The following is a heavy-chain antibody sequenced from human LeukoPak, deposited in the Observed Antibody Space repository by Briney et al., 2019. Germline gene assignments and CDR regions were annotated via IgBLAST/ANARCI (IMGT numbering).Heavy chain of an antibody. D-gene: IGHD2-2*01. CDR2: IKQDGSEK. V-gene: IGHV3-7*01. J-gene: IGHJ4*02. CDR3: ARDIVVPAAMPRSL. CDR1: GFTFSSYW. Sequence: GGSLRLSCAASGFTFSSYWMSWVRQAPGKGLEWVANIKQDGSEKYYVDSVKGRFTISRDNAKYSLYLQMNSLRAEDTAVYYCARDIVVPAAMPRSLWGQGTLVTVSS.